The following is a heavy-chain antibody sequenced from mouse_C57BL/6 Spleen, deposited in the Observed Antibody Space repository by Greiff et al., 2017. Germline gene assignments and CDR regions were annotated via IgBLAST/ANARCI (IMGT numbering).Heavy chain of an antibody. V-gene: IGHV1-39*01. D-gene: IGHD4-1*01. CDR2: INPNYGTP. CDR1: GYSFTDYN. CDR3: AIGALTEYYFDY. Sequence: EVHLVESGPELVKPGASVKISCKASGYSFTDYNMNWVKQSNGKSLEWIGVINPNYGTPSYNQKFKGKATLTVDQSSSTAYMQLNSLTSEDSAVYYCAIGALTEYYFDYWGHGTTLTVSS. J-gene: IGHJ2*01.